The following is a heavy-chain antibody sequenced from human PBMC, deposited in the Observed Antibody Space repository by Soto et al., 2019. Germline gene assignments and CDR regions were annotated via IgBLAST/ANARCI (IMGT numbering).Heavy chain of an antibody. D-gene: IGHD3-3*01. V-gene: IGHV4-31*03. CDR1: GGSISSGGYY. CDR3: ARGYAVSAYYAFWSGHPPNEYYLDY. Sequence: SETLSLTCTVSGGSISSGGYYWSWIRQHPGKGLEWIGYIFYSGSTYYNPSLKSRVAISVDTSKNQFSLKLSWVTAADTAVYYCARGYAVSAYYAFWSGHPPNEYYLDYWGRGTLVPVYS. J-gene: IGHJ4*02. CDR2: IFYSGST.